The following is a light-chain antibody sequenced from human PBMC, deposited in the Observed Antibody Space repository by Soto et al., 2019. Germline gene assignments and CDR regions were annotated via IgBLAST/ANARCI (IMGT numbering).Light chain of an antibody. Sequence: QSALTQPASVSGSPGQSITISCTGSSSDVGGYKFVSWYQQHPGKVPKVMIYEVTIRPSGVSNRFSGSKSGNTASLTISGLQAEDEADYYCSSYTNSGTPLFGTGTKVTVL. CDR3: SSYTNSGTPL. V-gene: IGLV2-14*01. J-gene: IGLJ1*01. CDR1: SSDVGGYKF. CDR2: EVT.